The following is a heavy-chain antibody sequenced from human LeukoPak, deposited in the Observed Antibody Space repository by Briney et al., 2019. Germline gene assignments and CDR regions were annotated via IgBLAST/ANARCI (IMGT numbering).Heavy chain of an antibody. CDR3: ARTAGDLGDEYYFKY. V-gene: IGHV4-38-2*01. CDR1: GYSISSGYY. Sequence: PSETLSLTCAASGYSISSGYYWGWIRQPPGRGQEGIENIFHSGRTYQNPSLKSRVTISLDTSKNPFYLNMNTLTAADTAVYYCARTAGDLGDEYYFKYWGQGTLVTVSS. CDR2: IFHSGRT. D-gene: IGHD4-17*01. J-gene: IGHJ4*02.